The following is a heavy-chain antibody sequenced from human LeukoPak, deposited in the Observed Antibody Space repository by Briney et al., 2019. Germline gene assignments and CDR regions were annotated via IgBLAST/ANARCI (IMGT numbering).Heavy chain of an antibody. Sequence: PGGSLRLSCAASGFTFSSYSMNWVRRAPGKGLEWVSSISSSSSYIYYADSVKGRFTISRDNAKNSLYLQMNSLRAEDTAVYYCARVFGDLYGMDVWGQGTTVTVSS. D-gene: IGHD2-21*02. CDR3: ARVFGDLYGMDV. J-gene: IGHJ6*02. V-gene: IGHV3-21*01. CDR1: GFTFSSYS. CDR2: ISSSSSYI.